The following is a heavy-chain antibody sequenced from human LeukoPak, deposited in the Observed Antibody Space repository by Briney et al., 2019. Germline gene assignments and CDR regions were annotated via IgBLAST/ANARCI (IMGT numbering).Heavy chain of an antibody. V-gene: IGHV3-48*03. CDR3: ARDGGLRWLHPFDY. CDR2: ISSSGSTI. J-gene: IGHJ4*02. Sequence: GGSLRLSCAASGFTFSSYEMNWVRQAPGKGLEWVSYISSSGSTIYYADSVKGRFTISRDNAKNSLYLQMNGLRAEDTAVYYCARDGGLRWLHPFDYWGQGTLVTVSS. D-gene: IGHD5-24*01. CDR1: GFTFSSYE.